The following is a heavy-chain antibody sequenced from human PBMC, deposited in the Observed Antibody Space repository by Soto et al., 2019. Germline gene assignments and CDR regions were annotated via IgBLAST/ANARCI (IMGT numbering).Heavy chain of an antibody. CDR2: IYPGDSDT. V-gene: IGHV5-51*01. Sequence: PGESLKISCKGSGYSFTSYWIGWVRQMPGKGLEWMGIIYPGDSDTRYSPSLQGQVTISADKSISTAYLQWSSLKASDTAMYYCARLGVSSGQLVWGGHFDYGGQGTLVTVSS. CDR3: ARLGVSSGQLVWGGHFDY. CDR1: GYSFTSYW. J-gene: IGHJ4*02. D-gene: IGHD6-13*01.